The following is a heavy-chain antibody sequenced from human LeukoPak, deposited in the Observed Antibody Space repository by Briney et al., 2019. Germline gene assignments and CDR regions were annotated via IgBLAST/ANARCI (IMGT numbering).Heavy chain of an antibody. Sequence: TGRSLRLSCATSGFNFTRCAMSWVRQAPGKGLEWVAAISRRADSTYYADFVKGRLTISRDNAKSSLFLQMNNLRAEDTAVYYCAKASFYYDFWSGPFASWGQGSLVVVSS. D-gene: IGHD3-3*01. CDR1: GFNFTRCA. V-gene: IGHV3-23*01. CDR3: AKASFYYDFWSGPFAS. J-gene: IGHJ4*02. CDR2: ISRRADST.